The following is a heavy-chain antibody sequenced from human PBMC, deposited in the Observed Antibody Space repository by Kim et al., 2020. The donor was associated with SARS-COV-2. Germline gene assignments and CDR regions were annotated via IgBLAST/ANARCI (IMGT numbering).Heavy chain of an antibody. D-gene: IGHD6-13*01. CDR3: ARGGYSSSWYYWFDP. J-gene: IGHJ5*02. V-gene: IGHV4-34*01. Sequence: PPLKGRVTISVDTSKNQFSLKLSSVTAADTAVYYCARGGYSSSWYYWFDPWGQGTLVTVSS.